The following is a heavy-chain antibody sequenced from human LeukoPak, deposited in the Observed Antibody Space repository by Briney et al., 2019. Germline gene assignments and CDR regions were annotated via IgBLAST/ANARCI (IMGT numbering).Heavy chain of an antibody. J-gene: IGHJ5*02. CDR2: IWHDGGKR. D-gene: IGHD3-22*01. V-gene: IGHV3-33*01. Sequence: GGSLRLSCAASGFTFGYYGMQWVRQAPGKGLEWVELIWHDGGKRYYADSVKGRFTICRDNSKNTLYLQMTTLRAEDTAVYYCARDADTSEFFSWLDLWGQGTLVTVSS. CDR3: ARDADTSEFFSWLDL. CDR1: GFTFGYYG.